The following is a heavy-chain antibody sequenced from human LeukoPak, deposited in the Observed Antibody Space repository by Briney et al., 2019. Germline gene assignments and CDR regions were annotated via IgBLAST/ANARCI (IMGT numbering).Heavy chain of an antibody. V-gene: IGHV4-4*02. J-gene: IGHJ4*02. D-gene: IGHD3-22*01. CDR2: IYHTGST. CDR3: ARDAAAHYYDSSGYYLN. Sequence: SETLSLTCAVSGDSISSSNWWSWVRQPPGKGLEWLGEIYHTGSTNYNPSLKSRVTISVDKSKNQFSLKLSSVTAADTAVYYCARDAAAHYYDSSGYYLNWGQGTLVTVSS. CDR1: GDSISSSNW.